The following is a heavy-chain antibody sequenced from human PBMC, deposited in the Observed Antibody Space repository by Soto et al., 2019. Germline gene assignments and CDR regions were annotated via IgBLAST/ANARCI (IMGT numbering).Heavy chain of an antibody. CDR2: IYPGDSDT. V-gene: IGHV5-51*01. J-gene: IGHJ4*02. CDR3: ARRPYRNQFDY. D-gene: IGHD2-2*01. Sequence: GGSLRLSCKGSGYSFTSYWIGWVRQMPGKGLEWMGIIYPGDSDTRYSPSFQGQVTISADKSISTAYLQWSSLKASDTAMYYCARRPYRNQFDYWGQGTLVTVSS. CDR1: GYSFTSYW.